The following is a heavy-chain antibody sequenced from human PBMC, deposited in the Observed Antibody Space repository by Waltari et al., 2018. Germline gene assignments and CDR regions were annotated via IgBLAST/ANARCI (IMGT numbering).Heavy chain of an antibody. V-gene: IGHV1-18*01. CDR2: ISAYNGNT. CDR1: GYTFTSYG. CDR3: ARDRQYYGSGRKTGYYGMDV. D-gene: IGHD3-10*01. Sequence: QVQLVQSGAEVKKPGASVKVSCKASGYTFTSYGISWVRQAPGQGLEWMGWISAYNGNTNYAQKLQGRVTMTTDTSTSTAYMELRSLRSDDTAVYYCARDRQYYGSGRKTGYYGMDVWGQGTTVTVSS. J-gene: IGHJ6*02.